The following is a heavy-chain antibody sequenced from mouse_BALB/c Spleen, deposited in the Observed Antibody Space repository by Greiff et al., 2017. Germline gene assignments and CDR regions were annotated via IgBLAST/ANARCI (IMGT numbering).Heavy chain of an antibody. D-gene: IGHD1-2*01. CDR1: GFTFSSYA. V-gene: IGHV5-6-5*01. CDR2: ISSGGST. J-gene: IGHJ2*01. Sequence: DVMLVESGGGLVKPGGSLKLSCAASGFTFSSYAMSWVRQTPEKRLEWVASISSGGSTYYPDSVKGRFTISRDNARNILYLQMSSLRSEDTAMYYCASGGTAVYYFDYWGQGTTLTVSS. CDR3: ASGGTAVYYFDY.